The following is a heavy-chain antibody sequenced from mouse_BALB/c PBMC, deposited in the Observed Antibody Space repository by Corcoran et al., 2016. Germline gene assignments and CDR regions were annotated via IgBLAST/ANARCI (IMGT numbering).Heavy chain of an antibody. J-gene: IGHJ2*01. V-gene: IGHV1-26*01. CDR1: GYTSTEYY. CDR2: INPNNGGT. D-gene: IGHD2-4*01. Sequence: EVQLQQSGPELLKPGASVKMSCKASGYTSTEYYLKWVKQSHGKSREWIGDINPNNGGTSYNQKFKGKATFTVDKSSSTAYMQLNSLTSEDSAVYYCARDYDYNFDYWGQGTTLTVS. CDR3: ARDYDYNFDY.